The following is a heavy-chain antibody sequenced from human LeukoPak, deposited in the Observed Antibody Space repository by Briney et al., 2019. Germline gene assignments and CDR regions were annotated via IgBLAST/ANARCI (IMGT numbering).Heavy chain of an antibody. V-gene: IGHV4-61*02. Sequence: PSETLSLTCTVSGYSISSGSYYWSWIRQPAGKGLEWIGRIYTSGSTNYNPSLKSRVTISVDTSKNQFSLKLSSVTAADTAVYYCARETSYYYYYYMDVWGKGTTVTISS. CDR2: IYTSGST. J-gene: IGHJ6*03. CDR1: GYSISSGSYY. CDR3: ARETSYYYYYYMDV.